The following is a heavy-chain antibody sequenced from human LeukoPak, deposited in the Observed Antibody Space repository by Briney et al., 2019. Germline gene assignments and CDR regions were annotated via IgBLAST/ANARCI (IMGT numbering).Heavy chain of an antibody. D-gene: IGHD6-13*01. CDR1: GYTFTGYY. CDR3: ARVQGIAAAGVTNY. CDR2: INPNSGGT. Sequence: ASVKVSCKASGYTFTGYYMHWVRQAPGQGLEWMGWINPNSGGTNYAQKFQGRVTMTRDTSISTAYMELSRLRSDDTAVYYCARVQGIAAAGVTNYWGQGTLVTVSS. V-gene: IGHV1-2*02. J-gene: IGHJ4*02.